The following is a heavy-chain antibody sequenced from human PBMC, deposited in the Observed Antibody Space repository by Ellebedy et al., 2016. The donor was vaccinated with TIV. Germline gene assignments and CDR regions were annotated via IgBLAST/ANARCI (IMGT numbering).Heavy chain of an antibody. CDR2: ISTSSSYI. CDR3: SRGWSTPDS. D-gene: IGHD2-15*01. V-gene: IGHV3-21*01. CDR1: GFTFSSYT. Sequence: GESLKISCAASGFTFSSYTLNWVRQAPGKGLEWVSSISTSSSYIYYADSVKGRFTISRDNAKNSLDLQMNSLRAEDTAVYFCSRGWSTPDSWGQGTLVIVSS. J-gene: IGHJ4*02.